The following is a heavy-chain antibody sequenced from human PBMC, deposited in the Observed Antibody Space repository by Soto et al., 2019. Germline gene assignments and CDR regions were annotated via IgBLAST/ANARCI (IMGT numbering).Heavy chain of an antibody. D-gene: IGHD2-15*01. J-gene: IGHJ5*02. CDR1: GFTFSDYY. CDR2: IISSSSYT. V-gene: IGHV3-11*06. Sequence: GGSLRLSCAASGFTFSDYYMSWIRQAPGKGLEWVSYIISSSSYTNYADSVKGRFTISRDNAKNSLYLQMNSLRAEDTAVYYCARDRPVVVVAGRGRGDNWFDPWGQGTLVTVS. CDR3: ARDRPVVVVAGRGRGDNWFDP.